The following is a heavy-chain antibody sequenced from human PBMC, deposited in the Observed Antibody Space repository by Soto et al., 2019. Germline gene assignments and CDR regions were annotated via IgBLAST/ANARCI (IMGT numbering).Heavy chain of an antibody. J-gene: IGHJ6*02. V-gene: IGHV4-39*02. CDR2: IYYSGST. D-gene: IGHD5-18*01. CDR3: ARRIPGTVYTYGV. CDR1: GDSINSGDSY. Sequence: QLQLLESGPGLVKPSETLSLTCTVSGDSINSGDSYWGWIRQPPGEGLEWIGSIYYSGSTYYNPSLKSRVTISVDTSKNHFSLELSSVTAADAAVYYCARRIPGTVYTYGVWGQGTTVTVSS.